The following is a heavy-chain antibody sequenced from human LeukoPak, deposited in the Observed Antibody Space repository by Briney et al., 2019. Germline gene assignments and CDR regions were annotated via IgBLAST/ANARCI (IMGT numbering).Heavy chain of an antibody. D-gene: IGHD3-10*01. CDR3: AKDWFGSASYGYFDY. J-gene: IGHJ4*02. Sequence: GGSLRLSCAASGFTFSSYATHWVRQAPGKGLEWVAVISYDGSNKYYADSVKGRFTISRDNSKNTLYLQMNSLRAEDTAVYYCAKDWFGSASYGYFDYWGQGTLVTVSS. CDR2: ISYDGSNK. V-gene: IGHV3-30*04. CDR1: GFTFSSYA.